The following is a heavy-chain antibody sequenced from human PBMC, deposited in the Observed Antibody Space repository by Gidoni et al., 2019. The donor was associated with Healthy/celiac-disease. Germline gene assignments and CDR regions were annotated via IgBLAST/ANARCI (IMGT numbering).Heavy chain of an antibody. CDR2: IYYSGST. CDR3: ARGGLAAAGTWWFDP. D-gene: IGHD6-13*01. CDR1: GGSISSYY. Sequence: QVQLQESGPGLVKPSETLSLTCTVSGGSISSYYWSWIRQPPGKGLEWIGYIYYSGSTNYNPSLKSRVTISVDTSKNQFSLKLSSVTAADTAVYYCARGGLAAAGTWWFDPWSQGTLVTVSS. J-gene: IGHJ5*02. V-gene: IGHV4-59*01.